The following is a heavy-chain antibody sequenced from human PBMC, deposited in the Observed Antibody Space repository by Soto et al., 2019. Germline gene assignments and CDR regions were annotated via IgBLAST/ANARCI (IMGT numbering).Heavy chain of an antibody. Sequence: QVQLVQSGAEEKKPGASVKGSCKASGYTFTSYAMHLVRKAPGKRLEWMGWINAGNGNTKNSQKFQGRVTITRDTSASTAYMELSSLRSEDTAVYYWARLPGIAVADYWGQGTLVTVSS. V-gene: IGHV1-3*05. CDR1: GYTFTSYA. J-gene: IGHJ4*02. CDR3: ARLPGIAVADY. CDR2: INAGNGNT. D-gene: IGHD6-19*01.